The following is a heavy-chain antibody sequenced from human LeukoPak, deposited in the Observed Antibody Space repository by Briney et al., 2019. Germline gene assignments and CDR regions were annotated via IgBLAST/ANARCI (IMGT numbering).Heavy chain of an antibody. CDR1: GFTVSSNY. CDR3: ARAPPSGWYRRWFDP. Sequence: GGSLRLSCAASGFTVSSNYMSWVRQTPGKGLEWVSVIYSGGSTYYANSVKGRFTISRDNSKNTLYLQMNSLRAEDTAVYYCARAPPSGWYRRWFDPWGQGTLVTVSS. V-gene: IGHV3-53*01. CDR2: IYSGGST. J-gene: IGHJ5*02. D-gene: IGHD6-19*01.